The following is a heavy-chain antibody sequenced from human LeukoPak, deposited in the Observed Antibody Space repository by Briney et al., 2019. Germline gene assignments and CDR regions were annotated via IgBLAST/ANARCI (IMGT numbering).Heavy chain of an antibody. Sequence: SGRSLRLSCAASGFTFSSYAMHWVRQAPGKGLEWVAVISYDGSNKYYADSVKGRFTISRDNSKNTLYLQMNSLRAEDTAVYYCARDLAVAGRVHIDYWGQGTLVTVSS. CDR1: GFTFSSYA. CDR3: ARDLAVAGRVHIDY. J-gene: IGHJ4*02. CDR2: ISYDGSNK. V-gene: IGHV3-30-3*01. D-gene: IGHD6-13*01.